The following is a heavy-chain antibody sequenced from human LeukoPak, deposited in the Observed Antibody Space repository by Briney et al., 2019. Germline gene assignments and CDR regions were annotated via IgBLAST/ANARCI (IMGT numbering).Heavy chain of an antibody. CDR1: GLTFSDHY. CDR2: SRDKAHSYTT. D-gene: IGHD3-22*01. J-gene: IGHJ4*02. Sequence: GGSLRLSCAASGLTFSDHYMDWVRQAPGKGLEWVGRSRDKAHSYTTEYAASVKGRFTISRDDSKNSLSLQMNSLKTEDTAVYYCAKNFPDSGRYYFESWGQGALVTVSS. CDR3: AKNFPDSGRYYFES. V-gene: IGHV3-72*01.